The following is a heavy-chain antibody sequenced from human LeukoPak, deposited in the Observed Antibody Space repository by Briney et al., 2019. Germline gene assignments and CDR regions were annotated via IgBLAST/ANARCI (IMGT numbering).Heavy chain of an antibody. V-gene: IGHV4-39*01. D-gene: IGHD2-2*01. J-gene: IGHJ4*02. CDR1: GGSISSSSYY. CDR2: IYYSGST. CDR3: ARHDGAYCSSTSCYGGYFDY. Sequence: PSETLSLTCTVSGGSISSSSYYWGWIRQPPGKGLEWIGSIYYSGSTYYNPSLKSRVTISVDTSKNQFSLKLSSVTAADTAVYYCARHDGAYCSSTSCYGGYFDYWGQGTLVTVSS.